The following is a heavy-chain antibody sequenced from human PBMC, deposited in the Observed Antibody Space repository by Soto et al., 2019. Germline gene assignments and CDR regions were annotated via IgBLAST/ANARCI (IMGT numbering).Heavy chain of an antibody. CDR1: GVSIRDYY. CDR2: IYYTGTT. CDR3: ARLGGYYQAFDS. D-gene: IGHD3-22*01. Sequence: SETLSLTCTVSGVSIRDYYWGWIRQSPGKGLEWIGYIYYTGTTKYNPSLKSRITISVDSSKNQFSLKLDSVTAADTAVYYCARLGGYYQAFDSWGQGTLVTVSS. J-gene: IGHJ4*02. V-gene: IGHV4-59*08.